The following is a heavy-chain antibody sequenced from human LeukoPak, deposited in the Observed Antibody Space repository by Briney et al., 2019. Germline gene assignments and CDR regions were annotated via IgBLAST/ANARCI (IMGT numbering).Heavy chain of an antibody. J-gene: IGHJ4*02. CDR3: AKGGHLDY. D-gene: IGHD1-26*01. CDR2: MKYDGSEK. CDR1: GFSFGTYW. V-gene: IGHV3-7*01. Sequence: GGSLRLSCVASGFSFGTYWMSWVRQAPGKGQEWVANMKYDGSEKYYVDSVKGRFTISRDNAKNSLYLQMNSLRAEDSAVYYCAKGGHLDYWGQGTLVTVSS.